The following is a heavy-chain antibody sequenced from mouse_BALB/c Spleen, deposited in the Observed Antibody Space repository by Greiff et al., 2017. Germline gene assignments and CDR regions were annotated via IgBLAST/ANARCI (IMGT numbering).Heavy chain of an antibody. CDR3: ARHSSYGWFAY. D-gene: IGHD1-1*01. CDR2: ISSGGGST. Sequence: EVMLVESGGGLVKPGGSLKLSCAASGFAFSSYDMSWVRQTPGKGLEWVAYISSGGGSTYYPDTVKGRFTISRDNAKNTLYLQMSSLTSEDTAMYYCARHSSYGWFAYWGQGTLVTVSA. CDR1: GFAFSSYD. V-gene: IGHV5-12-1*01. J-gene: IGHJ3*01.